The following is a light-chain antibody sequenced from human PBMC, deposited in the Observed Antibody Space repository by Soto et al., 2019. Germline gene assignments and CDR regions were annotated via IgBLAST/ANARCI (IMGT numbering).Light chain of an antibody. Sequence: DVQMTQSPSSLSASVGDRVTVTCRASQGISNYLAWYQQKPGKVPKLLISAASTLQSGVPSRFSGSGSGTDFTLTINSLQPEDVASYYCQKYNSAPFTCGPGTKVDLK. CDR2: AAS. V-gene: IGKV1-27*01. J-gene: IGKJ3*01. CDR1: QGISNY. CDR3: QKYNSAPFT.